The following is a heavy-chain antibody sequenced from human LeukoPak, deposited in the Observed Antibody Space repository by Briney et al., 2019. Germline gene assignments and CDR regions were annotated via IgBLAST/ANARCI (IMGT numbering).Heavy chain of an antibody. V-gene: IGHV3-53*01. D-gene: IGHD5-18*01. CDR3: ARVSTAMVIDY. CDR1: GFPVSSNY. CDR2: IYSGGST. Sequence: GSLRLSCAASGFPVSSNYISWVRQAPGKGLERVSVIYSGGSTYYADSVKGRFTISRDNSKNTLYLQMNSLRAEDTAVYYCARVSTAMVIDYWGQGTLVTVSS. J-gene: IGHJ4*02.